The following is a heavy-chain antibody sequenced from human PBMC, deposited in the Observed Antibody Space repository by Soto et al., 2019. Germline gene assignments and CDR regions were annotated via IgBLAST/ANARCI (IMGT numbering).Heavy chain of an antibody. CDR1: GGTFSSYA. Sequence: SVKVSCKASGGTFSSYAISWVRQAPGQGLEWMGGIIPIFGTANYAQKFQGRVTITADESTSTAYMELSSLRSEDTAVYYCARGSSSGWYTGGFDYWGQGTLVTVSS. J-gene: IGHJ4*02. V-gene: IGHV1-69*13. D-gene: IGHD6-19*01. CDR2: IIPIFGTA. CDR3: ARGSSSGWYTGGFDY.